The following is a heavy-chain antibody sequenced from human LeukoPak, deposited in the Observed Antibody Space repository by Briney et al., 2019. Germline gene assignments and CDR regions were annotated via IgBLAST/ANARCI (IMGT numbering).Heavy chain of an antibody. CDR2: ISGSGGST. CDR3: AKDLSLTPDYGDYGFDY. V-gene: IGHV3-23*01. Sequence: GGSLRLSCAASGFTFSDYYMSWIRQAPGKGLEWVSAISGSGGSTYYADSVKGRFTISRDNSTNTLYLQMNSLRAEDTAVYYCAKDLSLTPDYGDYGFDYWGQGTLVTVSS. J-gene: IGHJ4*02. CDR1: GFTFSDYY. D-gene: IGHD4-17*01.